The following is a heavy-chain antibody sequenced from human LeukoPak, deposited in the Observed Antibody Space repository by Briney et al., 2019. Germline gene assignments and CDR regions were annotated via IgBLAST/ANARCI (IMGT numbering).Heavy chain of an antibody. V-gene: IGHV3-21*01. CDR1: GFTFRSYT. CDR2: ISGSSSYI. J-gene: IGHJ4*02. Sequence: PGGSLRLSCAASGFTFRSYTMNWVRQAPGKGLEWVSSISGSSSYIYYADSMKGRFTISRDNAKNSLYLQMNSLRAEDTAVYYCARDRVVAPYYFDYWGQGTLVTVSS. D-gene: IGHD5-12*01. CDR3: ARDRVVAPYYFDY.